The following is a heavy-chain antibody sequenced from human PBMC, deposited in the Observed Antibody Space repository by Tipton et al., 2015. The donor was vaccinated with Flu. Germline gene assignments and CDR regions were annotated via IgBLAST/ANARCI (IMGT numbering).Heavy chain of an antibody. CDR2: ISSSGFTR. J-gene: IGHJ4*02. D-gene: IGHD3-16*01. CDR1: GFSFSSYE. CDR3: TRGFIRLCDY. Sequence: SLRLSCIASGFSFSSYEMNWVRQAPGKGLEWVSHISSSGFTRYYSDSVKGRFTISRDNAKNSVYLQMNSLRAEDTAVYFCTRGFIRLCDYWGQGALVAVSS. V-gene: IGHV3-48*03.